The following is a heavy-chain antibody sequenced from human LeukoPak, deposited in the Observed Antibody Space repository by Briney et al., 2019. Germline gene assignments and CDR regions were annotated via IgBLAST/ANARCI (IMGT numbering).Heavy chain of an antibody. D-gene: IGHD3-3*02. CDR1: GYTFTAYH. Sequence: ASVKVSYKASGYTFTAYHMPWVRQAPGQGLEWMGWINPNSGGANYAQKFQGRVTLTRDTSINTAYMELSRLTSDDTAVYYCVSIDDAFDIWGQGTMVTVSS. V-gene: IGHV1-2*02. J-gene: IGHJ3*02. CDR2: INPNSGGA. CDR3: VSIDDAFDI.